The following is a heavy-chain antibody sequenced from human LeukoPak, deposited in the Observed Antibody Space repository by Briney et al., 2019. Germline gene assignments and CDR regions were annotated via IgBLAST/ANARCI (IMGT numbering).Heavy chain of an antibody. D-gene: IGHD3-9*01. Sequence: ASVKVSCKASGYTFTGYYMHWVRQAPGQGLEWMGWINPNSGGTNYAQKFQGRVTMTRDTSISTAYMELSRLRSDDTAVYYCARALPYYDILTGYHPCMDVWGQGTTVAVSS. CDR1: GYTFTGYY. V-gene: IGHV1-2*02. J-gene: IGHJ6*02. CDR2: INPNSGGT. CDR3: ARALPYYDILTGYHPCMDV.